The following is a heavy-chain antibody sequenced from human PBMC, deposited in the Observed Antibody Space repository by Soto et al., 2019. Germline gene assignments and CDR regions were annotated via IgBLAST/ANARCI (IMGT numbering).Heavy chain of an antibody. CDR3: ARYGGYCSGSTCYLFYYHYMDV. CDR1: GFTFSGYG. V-gene: IGHV3-33*01. Sequence: GGSLRLSCVASGFTFSGYGMQWVRQAPGKGLEWVAVIWYDGSNKYYADSVKGRFTISRDNSKNTLYLQMNSLRAEDTALYYCARYGGYCSGSTCYLFYYHYMDVWGKGTTVTVSS. J-gene: IGHJ6*03. D-gene: IGHD2-15*01. CDR2: IWYDGSNK.